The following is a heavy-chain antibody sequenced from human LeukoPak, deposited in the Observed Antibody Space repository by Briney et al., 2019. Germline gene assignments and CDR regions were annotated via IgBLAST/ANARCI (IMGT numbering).Heavy chain of an antibody. Sequence: GESLKISCKGSGYSFTSYWIGWVRQMPGKGLEWMGIIYPGDSDTRYSPSFQGQVTISADKSISTAYLQWSSLKASDTAMYYCASPPIAAACPLSCGFDNWGQGTMVTVSS. CDR1: GYSFTSYW. J-gene: IGHJ3*02. CDR3: ASPPIAAACPLSCGFDN. V-gene: IGHV5-51*01. CDR2: IYPGDSDT. D-gene: IGHD6-13*01.